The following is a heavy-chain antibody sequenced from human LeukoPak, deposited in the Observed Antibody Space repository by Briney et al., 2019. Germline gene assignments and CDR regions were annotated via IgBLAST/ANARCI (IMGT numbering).Heavy chain of an antibody. CDR2: ITAFNGNT. CDR1: GFALHNYN. Sequence: GGLVKVSCKASGFALHNYNIVWLRQAPGQGLEWVGWITAFNGNTNYAQKVQGRVTMTTDTSTSTAYMELRSLRSDDTAVYYCARNSYGYKFSMDVWGKGTAVTISS. D-gene: IGHD5-18*01. V-gene: IGHV1-18*01. J-gene: IGHJ6*03. CDR3: ARNSYGYKFSMDV.